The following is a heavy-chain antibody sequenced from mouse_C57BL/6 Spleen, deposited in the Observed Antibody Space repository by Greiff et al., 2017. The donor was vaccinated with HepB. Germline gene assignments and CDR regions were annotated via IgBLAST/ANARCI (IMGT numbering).Heavy chain of an antibody. CDR2: ITHSGET. CDR1: GFPITSGYY. CDR3: AGDRSIYEYFDV. V-gene: IGHV12-3*01. J-gene: IGHJ1*03. Sequence: VKLVESGPGLVKPSQSLFLTCSITGFPITSGYYWIWIRQSPGKPLEWMGYITHSGETFYNPSLQSPISITRETSKNQFFLQLNSGTTEDTAMYYCAGDRSIYEYFDVWGTGTTVTVSS. D-gene: IGHD1-1*01.